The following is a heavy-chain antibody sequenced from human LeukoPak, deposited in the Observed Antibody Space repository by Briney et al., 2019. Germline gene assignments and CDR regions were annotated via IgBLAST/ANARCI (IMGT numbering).Heavy chain of an antibody. CDR3: ARVEYYDSSGYPYYYMDV. J-gene: IGHJ6*03. D-gene: IGHD3-22*01. Sequence: PSETLSLTCNVTGGSIRSYYWNWIRQPPGKGLEWIGYIYYSGSTNYNPSLKSRVTISVDTSKNQFSLKLSSVTAADTAVYYCARVEYYDSSGYPYYYMDVWGKGTTVTVSS. V-gene: IGHV4-59*01. CDR2: IYYSGST. CDR1: GGSIRSYY.